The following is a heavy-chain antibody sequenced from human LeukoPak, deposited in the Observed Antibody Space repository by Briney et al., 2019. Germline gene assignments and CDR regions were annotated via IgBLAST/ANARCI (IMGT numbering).Heavy chain of an antibody. D-gene: IGHD6-19*01. CDR2: ISGSGGGT. J-gene: IGHJ4*02. CDR1: GFTFSSYA. V-gene: IGHV3-23*01. CDR3: AKTTTGYSSGRYPGWPVDY. Sequence: GGSLRLSCAASGFTFSSYAVSWVRQAPGKGLEWVSAISGSGGGTYYADSVKGRFTVSRDNSKNTVYLQMNSLSTEDTAVYYCAKTTTGYSSGRYPGWPVDYWGQGTLVTVSS.